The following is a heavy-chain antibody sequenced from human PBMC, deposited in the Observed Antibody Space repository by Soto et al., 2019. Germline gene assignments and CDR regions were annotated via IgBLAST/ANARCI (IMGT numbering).Heavy chain of an antibody. CDR2: IYYSGST. V-gene: IGHV4-59*01. J-gene: IGHJ5*02. CDR1: GDSISSYY. CDR3: ARGKDSSGYYFSWFDP. Sequence: SETLSLTCTVSGDSISSYYWSWIRQPPGKGLEWIGYIYYSGSTNYNPSLKSRVTISVDTSKNQFSLKLSSVTAADTAVYYCARGKDSSGYYFSWFDPWGQGTLVTAPQ. D-gene: IGHD3-22*01.